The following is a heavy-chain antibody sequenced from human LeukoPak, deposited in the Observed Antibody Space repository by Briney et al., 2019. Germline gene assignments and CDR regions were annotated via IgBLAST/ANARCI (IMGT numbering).Heavy chain of an antibody. CDR1: GFTFSSYE. V-gene: IGHV3-48*03. CDR3: ARDLGGTNRCYFDQ. J-gene: IGHJ4*02. Sequence: PGGSLRLSCAASGFTFSSYEMNWVRQAPGKGLEWVSYISSSGSTTNYADSVKGRFTISRDNGKKSLYLQMNSLRAEDTAVYYCARDLGGTNRCYFDQWGQGTLVTVSS. D-gene: IGHD1-14*01. CDR2: ISSSGSTT.